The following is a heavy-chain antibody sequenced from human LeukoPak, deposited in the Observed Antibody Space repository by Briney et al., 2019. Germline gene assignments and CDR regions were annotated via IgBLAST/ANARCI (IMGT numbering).Heavy chain of an antibody. CDR2: IIPIFGTA. J-gene: IGHJ4*02. Sequence: ASVKVSCKASVGTFSSYAISWVRQAPGQGLEWMGGIIPIFGTANYAQKFQGRVTITADESTSTAYMELSSLRSEDTAVYYCATGGHSYGVDYWGQGTLVTVSS. D-gene: IGHD5-18*01. CDR3: ATGGHSYGVDY. V-gene: IGHV1-69*13. CDR1: VGTFSSYA.